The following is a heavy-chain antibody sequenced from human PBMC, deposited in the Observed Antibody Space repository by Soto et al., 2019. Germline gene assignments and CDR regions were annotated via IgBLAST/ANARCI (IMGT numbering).Heavy chain of an antibody. CDR3: ARVVAVAAKDRYYFDY. Sequence: PSETLSLTCAVSGYSISSGYYWGWIRQPPGKGLEWIGSIYHSGSTYYNPSLKSRVTISVDTSKNQFSLKLSSVTAADTAVYYCARVVAVAAKDRYYFDYWGQGTLVTVSS. CDR2: IYHSGST. V-gene: IGHV4-38-2*01. D-gene: IGHD6-19*01. CDR1: GYSISSGYY. J-gene: IGHJ4*02.